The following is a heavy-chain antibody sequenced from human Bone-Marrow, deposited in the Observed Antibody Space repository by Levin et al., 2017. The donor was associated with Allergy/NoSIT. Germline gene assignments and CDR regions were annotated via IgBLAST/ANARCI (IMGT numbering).Heavy chain of an antibody. V-gene: IGHV3-53*01. J-gene: IGHJ4*02. Sequence: GESLKISCAASAFSVRANYMSWVRQAPGKGLEWVAVLYSGGGTKYADSVKGRFTISRDNSMNTLLLQMNSLRVEDTAVYYCARVTSRGYSGYDYSFFDNWGQGTLVTVSS. CDR3: ARVTSRGYSGYDYSFFDN. CDR2: LYSGGGT. D-gene: IGHD5-12*01. CDR1: AFSVRANY.